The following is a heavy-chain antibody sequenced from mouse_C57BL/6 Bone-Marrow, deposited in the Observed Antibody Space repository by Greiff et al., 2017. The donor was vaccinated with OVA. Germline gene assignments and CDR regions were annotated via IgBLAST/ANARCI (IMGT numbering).Heavy chain of an antibody. Sequence: QVQLQQSGPELVKPGASVKISCKASGYAFSSSWMNWVKQRPGKGLEWIGRIYPGDGDTNYNGKFKGKATLTADKSSSTAYMQLSSLTSEDSAVYFCARRGYYGYDYFDYWGQGTTLTVSS. D-gene: IGHD2-2*01. CDR1: GYAFSSSW. CDR2: IYPGDGDT. CDR3: ARRGYYGYDYFDY. J-gene: IGHJ2*01. V-gene: IGHV1-82*01.